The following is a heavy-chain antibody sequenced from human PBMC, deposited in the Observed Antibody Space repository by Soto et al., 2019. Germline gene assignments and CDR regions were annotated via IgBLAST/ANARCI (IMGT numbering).Heavy chain of an antibody. CDR3: AKDRDPYYYYYLMDV. J-gene: IGHJ6*02. Sequence: PGGSLRLSCEASGFAFDTYGMHWIRQGAGQGLEWVATMSYDGSKIYYRDPVRGRFSISRDDSKRTLYLQINSLRAEDTAVYYCAKDRDPYYYYYLMDVWGQGTTVTVSS. CDR1: GFAFDTYG. CDR2: MSYDGSKI. V-gene: IGHV3-30*18.